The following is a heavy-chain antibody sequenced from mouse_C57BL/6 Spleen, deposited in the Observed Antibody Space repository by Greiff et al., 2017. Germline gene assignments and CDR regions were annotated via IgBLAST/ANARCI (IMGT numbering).Heavy chain of an antibody. CDR3: DRSPYYGSRDYAMDC. Sequence: QVQLKESGPGLVAPSQSLSITCTVSGFSLTSYAISWVRQPPGKGLEWLGVIWPGGGPNYNSALKSRLSISKDNSKSQVFLKMTSLQTDETARYYCDRSPYYGSRDYAMDCWGQGTSVTVSS. CDR1: GFSLTSYA. CDR2: IWPGGGP. V-gene: IGHV2-9-1*01. J-gene: IGHJ4*01. D-gene: IGHD1-1*01.